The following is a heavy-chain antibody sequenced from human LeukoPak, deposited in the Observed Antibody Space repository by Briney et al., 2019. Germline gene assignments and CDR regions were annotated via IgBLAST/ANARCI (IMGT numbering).Heavy chain of an antibody. CDR2: ISSSGGIT. Sequence: GGSLRLSCAVSGFTFSSYAMSWDRQAPGKGLEWVSAISSSGGITYYADSVKGRFTISRDNSKNTLYLQMNSLRAEDTAVYYCAKGTMDGGQYYYDSSGGQGTLVTVSS. CDR3: AKGTMDGGQYYYDSS. J-gene: IGHJ4*02. V-gene: IGHV3-23*01. D-gene: IGHD3-22*01. CDR1: GFTFSSYA.